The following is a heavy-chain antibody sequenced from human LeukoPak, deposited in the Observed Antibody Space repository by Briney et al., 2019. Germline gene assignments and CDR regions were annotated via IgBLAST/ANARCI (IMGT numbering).Heavy chain of an antibody. CDR3: AREGQQLAIDY. CDR1: GYTFTSYG. CDR2: ISAYNGNT. D-gene: IGHD6-13*01. Sequence: ASVTVSCKASGYTFTSYGISWVRQAPAPGLEGLGWISAYNGNTNYAQKLQGRVTMNTDTSTSTVYMELRSLRSDDTAVYYCAREGQQLAIDYWGQGTLVTVPS. V-gene: IGHV1-18*04. J-gene: IGHJ4*02.